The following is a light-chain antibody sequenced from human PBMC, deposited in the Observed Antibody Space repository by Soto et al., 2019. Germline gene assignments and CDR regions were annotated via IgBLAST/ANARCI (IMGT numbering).Light chain of an antibody. CDR1: SSDVGSYNL. V-gene: IGLV2-23*01. J-gene: IGLJ3*02. CDR2: EGN. CDR3: CSYTGSSTS. Sequence: QSVLTQPASVSGSPGQSITMSCAGASSDVGSYNLVSWYQQYPGKAPKLIIYEGNKRPSGVSNRFSGSGSGNTASLTISGLQAEDAADYSCCSYTGSSTSFGGGTKLTVL.